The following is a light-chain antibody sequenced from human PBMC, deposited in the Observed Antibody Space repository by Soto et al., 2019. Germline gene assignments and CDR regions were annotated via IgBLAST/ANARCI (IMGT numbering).Light chain of an antibody. CDR1: QGISNY. CDR3: QQYNNWPPWT. J-gene: IGKJ1*01. Sequence: DIQMTQSPSSLSASVGDRVTITCRASQGISNYLAWYQQKPGTAPTLLIYTASTLQCGVPSRFSGSGSGTEFTLTISSLQPEDFAVYYCQQYNNWPPWTFGQGTKVDIK. CDR2: TAS. V-gene: IGKV1-9*01.